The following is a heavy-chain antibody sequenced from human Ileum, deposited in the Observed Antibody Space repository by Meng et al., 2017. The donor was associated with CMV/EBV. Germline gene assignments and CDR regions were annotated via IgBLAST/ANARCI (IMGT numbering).Heavy chain of an antibody. D-gene: IGHD6-6*01. V-gene: IGHV4-59*01. CDR2: VSYNGNT. CDR1: GGSLSYYF. CDR3: ARGAKYTSPWVQYDY. J-gene: IGHJ4*02. Sequence: QVQLQESGPGLVKPSETLSLTCIVSGGSLSYYFWSWIRQPPGKGLEWIGYVSYNGNTKYNPSLKSRVTISLDTSKNQFSLTLTSVTAADAALYYCARGAKYTSPWVQYDYWGQGALVTVSS.